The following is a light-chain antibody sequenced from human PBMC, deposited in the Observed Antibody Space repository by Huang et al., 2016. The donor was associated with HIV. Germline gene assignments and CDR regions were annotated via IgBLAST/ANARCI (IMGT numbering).Light chain of an antibody. CDR2: DAS. CDR1: QGISSA. Sequence: AIQLTQSPSSLSASVGDRVTITCRASQGISSALAWYQQKPGKAPKLLIYDASSLESGVPSRISGSGSATDFTLTSSSLQPEDFATYYCQQFNNYLTFGQGTRLEIK. J-gene: IGKJ5*01. CDR3: QQFNNYLT. V-gene: IGKV1D-13*01.